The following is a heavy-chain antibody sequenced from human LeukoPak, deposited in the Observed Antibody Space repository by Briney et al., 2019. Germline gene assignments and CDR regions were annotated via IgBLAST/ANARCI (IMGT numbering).Heavy chain of an antibody. Sequence: SETLSLTCTVSPDAIKSYFWSWIRQSPGKGLEWVGYIVYSGRTSYNPSLKSRVTMSLDMSSSQFSLNLISLTAADTAVYYCAAESERWLLRSWGQGTLVTVSS. D-gene: IGHD3-22*01. V-gene: IGHV4-59*01. J-gene: IGHJ4*02. CDR3: AAESERWLLRS. CDR1: PDAIKSYF. CDR2: IVYSGRT.